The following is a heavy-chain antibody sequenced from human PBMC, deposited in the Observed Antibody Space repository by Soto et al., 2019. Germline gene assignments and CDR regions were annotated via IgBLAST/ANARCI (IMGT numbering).Heavy chain of an antibody. CDR3: ARGRYDSIGYSSDRPQLIDY. J-gene: IGHJ4*02. D-gene: IGHD3-22*01. Sequence: PSETLSLTCAVSGGSISSGGYSWSWIRQPPGKGLEWIGYIYHSGSTYYNPSLKSRVTISVDSSKTQFSLKLSSVTAADTAVYYCARGRYDSIGYSSDRPQLIDYWGQGTLVTVSS. V-gene: IGHV4-30-2*01. CDR2: IYHSGST. CDR1: GGSISSGGYS.